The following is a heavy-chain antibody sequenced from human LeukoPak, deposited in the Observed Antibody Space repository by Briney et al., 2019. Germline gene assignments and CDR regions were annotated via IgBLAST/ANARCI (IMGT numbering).Heavy chain of an antibody. D-gene: IGHD3-22*01. J-gene: IGHJ4*02. Sequence: PGGSLRLSCAASGFTFDDYAMHWVRQAPGKGLEWVSSITWNSGSIDYADSVEGRLTISRDNAKNSLYLQMNSLRAEDMALYYCAKGTVSSGYYWVFEYWGQGTLVTVSS. V-gene: IGHV3-9*03. CDR1: GFTFDDYA. CDR2: ITWNSGSI. CDR3: AKGTVSSGYYWVFEY.